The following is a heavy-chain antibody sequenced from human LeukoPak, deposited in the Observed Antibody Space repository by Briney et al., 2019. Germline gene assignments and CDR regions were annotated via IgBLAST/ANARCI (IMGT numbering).Heavy chain of an antibody. CDR3: GRDTDFDY. J-gene: IGHJ4*02. CDR1: GFTFDDYG. CDR2: ISSSSSYI. V-gene: IGHV3-21*01. Sequence: GGSLRLSCAASGFTFDDYGMSWVRQAPGKGLEWVSSISSSSSYIYYADSVKGRFTISRDNAKNSLYLQMNSLRAEDTAVYYCGRDTDFDYWGQGALVTVSS.